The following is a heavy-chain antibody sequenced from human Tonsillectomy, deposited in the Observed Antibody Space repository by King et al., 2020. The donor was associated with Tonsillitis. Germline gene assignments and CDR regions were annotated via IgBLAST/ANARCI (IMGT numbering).Heavy chain of an antibody. V-gene: IGHV4-59*01. CDR3: AREPACDRCGNDAFDI. CDR2: IYYSGIT. CDR1: GASISSYY. D-gene: IGHD3-22*01. J-gene: IGHJ3*02. Sequence: VQLQESGPGLVKPSETLSLTCAVSGASISSYYWTWIRQSPGKGLEWIGYIYYSGITNYNPSLKSRVTISVDTSKSQFSLKLSSVTAADTAVYYCAREPACDRCGNDAFDIWGQGTMVTVSS.